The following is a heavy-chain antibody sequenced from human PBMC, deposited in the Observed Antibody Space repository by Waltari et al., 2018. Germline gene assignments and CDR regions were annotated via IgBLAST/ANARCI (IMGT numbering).Heavy chain of an antibody. CDR3: ARVKTGYSSGWPLIDY. J-gene: IGHJ4*02. CDR1: GYTFTSYY. CDR2: INPRGGST. V-gene: IGHV1-46*03. Sequence: QVQLVQSGAEVKKPGASVKVSCKASGYTFTSYYMHWVRQAPGQGLEWMGIINPRGGSTSDAQKFQGRVTMTRDTSTSTVYMELSSLRSEDTAVYYCARVKTGYSSGWPLIDYWGQGTLVTVSS. D-gene: IGHD6-19*01.